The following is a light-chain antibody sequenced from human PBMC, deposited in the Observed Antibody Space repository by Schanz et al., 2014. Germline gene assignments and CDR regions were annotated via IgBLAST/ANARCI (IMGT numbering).Light chain of an antibody. V-gene: IGLV2-8*01. Sequence: QSALTQPASVSGSPGQSTTISCIGTSSDAGSYDLVSWYQHHPGKAPKIIIFEATERPSGVPDRFSGSKSGNTASLTVSGLQAEDEADYYCSSYAGSNNFVFGTGTKVTVL. CDR1: SSDAGSYDL. CDR2: EAT. J-gene: IGLJ1*01. CDR3: SSYAGSNNFV.